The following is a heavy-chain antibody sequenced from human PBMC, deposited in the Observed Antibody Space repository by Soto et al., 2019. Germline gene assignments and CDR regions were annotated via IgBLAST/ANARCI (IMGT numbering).Heavy chain of an antibody. CDR1: GYTFTSYG. CDR3: ARPYCTNGVCYDFDY. Sequence: ASVKVSCKASGYTFTSYGISWVRQAPGQGLEWMGWISAYNGNTNYAQKLQGRVTMTTDTSTSTAYMELRSLRSDDTAVYYCARPYCTNGVCYDFDYWGQGTLVTVSS. CDR2: ISAYNGNT. V-gene: IGHV1-18*01. D-gene: IGHD2-8*01. J-gene: IGHJ4*02.